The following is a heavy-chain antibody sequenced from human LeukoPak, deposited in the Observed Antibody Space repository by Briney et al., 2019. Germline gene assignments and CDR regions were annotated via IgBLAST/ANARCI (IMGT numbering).Heavy chain of an antibody. CDR2: IASSSTTI. CDR3: ARDAGYSSGWSHWYFDL. V-gene: IGHV3-48*02. J-gene: IGHJ2*01. Sequence: GGSPRLSCAASGFTFSGYTMNWVRQAPGKGLEWVSYIASSSTTIYYADSVKGRFTISRDNAKNSLYLQMNSLRDEDTAVYYCARDAGYSSGWSHWYFDLWGRGTLVTVSS. CDR1: GFTFSGYT. D-gene: IGHD6-19*01.